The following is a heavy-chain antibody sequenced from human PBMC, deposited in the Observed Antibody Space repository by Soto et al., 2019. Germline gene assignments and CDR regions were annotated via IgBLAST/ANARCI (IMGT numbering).Heavy chain of an antibody. CDR3: AREVKSAAAADGFEI. Sequence: QVQLQESGPGLVTPSQTLSLTCTVSGGSISSDNYFWSWIRQHPGKGLEWIGYIDYIGRAYYNPAFKSRVTTAVDTSKNQFSLRLSSVTVADTATYYCAREVKSAAAADGFEIWGQGTVVTVSS. CDR1: GGSISSDNYF. D-gene: IGHD2-15*01. V-gene: IGHV4-31*03. CDR2: IDYIGRA. J-gene: IGHJ3*02.